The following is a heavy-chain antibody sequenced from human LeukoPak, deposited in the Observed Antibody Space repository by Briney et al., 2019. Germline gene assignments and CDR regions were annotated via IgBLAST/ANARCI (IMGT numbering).Heavy chain of an antibody. Sequence: PGGSLRLSCAASGFSFRSYSMHWVRQAPGKGLEWVALIWYDGSNKYYADSVKGRFTISRDNSKKMLYLQMDSLRAEDTAVYYCATLRSDSRGWYYFDYWGQGTLVSVSS. CDR2: IWYDGSNK. D-gene: IGHD6-19*01. V-gene: IGHV3-33*01. J-gene: IGHJ4*02. CDR1: GFSFRSYS. CDR3: ATLRSDSRGWYYFDY.